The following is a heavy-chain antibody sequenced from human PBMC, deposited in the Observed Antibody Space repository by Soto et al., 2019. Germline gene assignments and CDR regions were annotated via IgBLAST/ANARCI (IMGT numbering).Heavy chain of an antibody. CDR2: IIPIFGTA. D-gene: IGHD5-18*01. CDR3: ARALYSYGYWLNYYYYGMDV. Sequence: SVKVSCKASVGTFSSYAISWVRQAPGQGLEWMGGIIPIFGTANYAQKFQGRVTITADESTSTAYMELSSLRSEDTAVYYCARALYSYGYWLNYYYYGMDVWGQGTTVTVSS. J-gene: IGHJ6*02. V-gene: IGHV1-69*13. CDR1: VGTFSSYA.